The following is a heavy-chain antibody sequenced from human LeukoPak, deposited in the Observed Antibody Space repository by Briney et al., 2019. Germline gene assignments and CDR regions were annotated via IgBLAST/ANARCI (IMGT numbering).Heavy chain of an antibody. CDR1: GDSINSGGYY. J-gene: IGHJ4*02. Sequence: SQTLSLTCTVSGDSINSGGYYWSWIRQHPGKGLEWIGHIYYSGSTYYNPSLKSRITISVDTSKSHFSLKLSSVTAADTAVYYCARVKKAPKYYFDYWGQGTLVTVSS. CDR3: ARVKKAPKYYFDY. CDR2: IYYSGST. V-gene: IGHV4-31*03.